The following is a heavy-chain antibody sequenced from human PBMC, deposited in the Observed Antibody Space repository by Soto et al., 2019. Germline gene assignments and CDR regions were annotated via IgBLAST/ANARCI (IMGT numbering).Heavy chain of an antibody. J-gene: IGHJ5*02. CDR2: IIPIFGTA. CDR3: AVGYCSSSSCYPDP. V-gene: IGHV1-69*13. Sequence: GASVKVSCKASGGTFSSYAISWVRQAPGQGLEWMGGIIPIFGTANYAQKFQGRVTITADESTSTAYMELSSLRSEDTAVYYCAVGYCSSSSCYPDPWGQGTMVTVS. D-gene: IGHD2-2*01. CDR1: GGTFSSYA.